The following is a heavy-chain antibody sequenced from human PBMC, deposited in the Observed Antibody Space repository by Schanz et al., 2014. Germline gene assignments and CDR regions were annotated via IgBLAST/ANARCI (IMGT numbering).Heavy chain of an antibody. CDR1: GLNFDYYG. Sequence: EVQLVESGGGVVQPGRSLRLSCATSGLNFDYYGMTWVRQAPGKGLEWVSLVSASGGGPFYADSVKGRFTISRDNSRNTVYLQMSSLRAEDTAVYYCVKDDRGDVVVVAANYWGQGAQVIVSA. CDR3: VKDDRGDVVVVAANY. D-gene: IGHD2-15*01. J-gene: IGHJ4*02. V-gene: IGHV3-23*04. CDR2: VSASGGGP.